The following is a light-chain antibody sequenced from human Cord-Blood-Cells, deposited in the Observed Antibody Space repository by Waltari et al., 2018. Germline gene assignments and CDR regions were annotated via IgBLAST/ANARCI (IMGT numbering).Light chain of an antibody. V-gene: IGKV3-20*01. CDR1: QRASSSY. Sequence: ETVLTDSPVTLSLSSGESATLSWRASQRASSSYLAWYQQKPGQAPRLLIYGASSRATGIPDRCSGSGSGTDFTLTISRLDPEDFAVYYCQQYGSSPFTFGPGTKVDIK. CDR3: QQYGSSPFT. J-gene: IGKJ3*01. CDR2: GAS.